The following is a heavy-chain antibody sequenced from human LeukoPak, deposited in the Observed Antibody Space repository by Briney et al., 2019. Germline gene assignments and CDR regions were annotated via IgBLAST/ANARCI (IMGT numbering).Heavy chain of an antibody. CDR2: ISASGGRT. J-gene: IGHJ4*02. CDR1: GFTFINYG. D-gene: IGHD6-13*01. CDR3: AKAHSSSWSSFFDY. V-gene: IGHV3-23*01. Sequence: PGGSLRLSCASSGFTFINYGMNWVRQAPGKGLEWVSAISASGGRTYYADSVKGRFAISRDDSSNTLYLQMNSLRVDDTALYYCAKAHSSSWSSFFDYWGQGTLVTVSS.